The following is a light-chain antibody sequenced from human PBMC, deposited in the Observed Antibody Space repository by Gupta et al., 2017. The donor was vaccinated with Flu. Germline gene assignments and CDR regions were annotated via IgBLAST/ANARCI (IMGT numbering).Light chain of an antibody. CDR2: DAS. CDR1: QSVSSY. CDR3: QQLDNWPPWT. J-gene: IGKJ1*01. V-gene: IGKV3-11*01. Sequence: EIVLTQSPATLSLSPGERATLSCRASQSVSSYLAWYQQKPGQAPRLLIYDASNRATGIPARFSGSGSGTDFTLTISSLEPEDFAVYYCQQLDNWPPWTFGQGTKVEIK.